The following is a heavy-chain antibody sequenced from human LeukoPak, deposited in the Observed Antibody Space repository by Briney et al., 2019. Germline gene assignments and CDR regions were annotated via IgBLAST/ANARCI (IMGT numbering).Heavy chain of an antibody. CDR2: IDPSGDPT. CDR1: GYTFPTYN. CDR3: ARSSGYYSSLFYMHV. Sequence: GASVKVSCKESGYTFPTYNMHWVAQAPGQGLGWLGIIDPSGDPTTYAQKFQGRVTMTSDMSTSTVYMELSSLRSEDTAVYYCARSSGYYSSLFYMHVWGKGTTVTVSS. D-gene: IGHD3-22*01. V-gene: IGHV1-46*01. J-gene: IGHJ6*03.